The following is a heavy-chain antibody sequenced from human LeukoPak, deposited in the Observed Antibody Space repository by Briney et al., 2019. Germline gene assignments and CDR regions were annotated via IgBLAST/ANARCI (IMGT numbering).Heavy chain of an antibody. D-gene: IGHD1-26*01. CDR1: GFTFSNYW. J-gene: IGHJ4*02. V-gene: IGHV3-7*05. CDR2: IKTDGSEK. Sequence: PGGSLRLFCAASGFTFSNYWMSWVRQTPGKGLEWVANIKTDGSEKYYVDSVEGRFTISRDNAKNALFLRMNSLRAEDTAVYYCARRVGAIDFWGQGTLVTVSS. CDR3: ARRVGAIDF.